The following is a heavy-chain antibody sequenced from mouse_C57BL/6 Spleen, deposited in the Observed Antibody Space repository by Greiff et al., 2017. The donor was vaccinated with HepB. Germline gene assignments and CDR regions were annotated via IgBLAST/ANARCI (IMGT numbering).Heavy chain of an antibody. CDR2: IYPGDGDT. CDR1: GYAFSSYW. V-gene: IGHV1-80*01. J-gene: IGHJ4*01. CDR3: AREGGNSYAMDY. D-gene: IGHD2-1*01. Sequence: VQLQESGAELVKPGASVKISCKASGYAFSSYWMNWVKQRPGKGLEWIGQIYPGDGDTNYNGKFKGKATLTADKSSSTAYMQLSSLPSEDSAVYFCAREGGNSYAMDYWGQGTSGTVSS.